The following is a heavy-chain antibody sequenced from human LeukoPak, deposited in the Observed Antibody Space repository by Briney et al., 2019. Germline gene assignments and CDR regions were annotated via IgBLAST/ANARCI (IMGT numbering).Heavy chain of an antibody. V-gene: IGHV4-31*03. CDR2: ISHSGST. D-gene: IGHD2-15*01. CDR3: ARDNTFGGLDP. Sequence: PSETLSLTCTVSGGSISSGGYYWSWIRQHPGKGLEWIGYISHSGSTYYNPSLKSRVTISVDTSKNQFSLKLSSVTAADTAVYYCARDNTFGGLDPWGQGTLVTVSS. CDR1: GGSISSGGYY. J-gene: IGHJ5*02.